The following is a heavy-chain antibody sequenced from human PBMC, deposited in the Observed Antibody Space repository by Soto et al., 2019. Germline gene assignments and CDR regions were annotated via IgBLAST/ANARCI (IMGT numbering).Heavy chain of an antibody. CDR1: TGSAESFY. CDR2: FFYTGST. V-gene: IGHV4-59*02. D-gene: IGHD5-12*01. CDR3: ARSIDGYNLKPIEQ. J-gene: IGHJ4*02. Sequence: QVQLQVSGPGLVKPSSTLSLSCTVSTGSAESFYGSWIRQPPGKGLEWIGSFFYTGSTNHNPSLMSRVTRWLVMSSSQFSLSLTSVTASETAMYYCARSIDGYNLKPIEQWGQGLIVTVSS.